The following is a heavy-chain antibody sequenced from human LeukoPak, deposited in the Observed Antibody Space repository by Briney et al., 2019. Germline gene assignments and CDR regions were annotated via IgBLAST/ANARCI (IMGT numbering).Heavy chain of an antibody. CDR1: GFIFSSYA. V-gene: IGHV3-23*01. Sequence: PGGSLRLSCAASGFIFSSYAMSWVRQAPGKGLEWVSGISGSGGSTYYADSVKGRFTISRDNSKSTLYLQMNSLRAEDTAVYYCAKDLYSSLNWGQGTQVTVSS. CDR2: ISGSGGST. CDR3: AKDLYSSLN. D-gene: IGHD6-6*01. J-gene: IGHJ4*02.